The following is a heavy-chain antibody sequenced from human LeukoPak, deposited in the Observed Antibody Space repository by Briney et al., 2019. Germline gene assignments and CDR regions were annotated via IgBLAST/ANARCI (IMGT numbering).Heavy chain of an antibody. CDR1: GFTFSSYW. J-gene: IGHJ4*02. V-gene: IGHV3-23*01. Sequence: GGSLRLSCAASGFTFSSYWMNWARQAPGKGLEWVSAISDSGGSTYYTDSVKGRFIISRDNSKNTLYLQMNSLRAEDTAVYYCAKGEKTRPFGGVIDYWGQGTLVTVSS. D-gene: IGHD3-16*02. CDR2: ISDSGGST. CDR3: AKGEKTRPFGGVIDY.